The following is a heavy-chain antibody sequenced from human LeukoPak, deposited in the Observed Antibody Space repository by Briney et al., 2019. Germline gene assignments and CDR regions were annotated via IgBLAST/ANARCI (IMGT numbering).Heavy chain of an antibody. J-gene: IGHJ4*02. D-gene: IGHD1-26*01. Sequence: GGSLRLSCAASGFTFSSYWMSWVRQAPGKGLEWVANIKQDGSEKYYVDSVKGRFTISRDNAKNSLHLQMNSLRAEDTAVYYCARGYSIVGATFDYWGQGTLVTVSS. CDR2: IKQDGSEK. CDR3: ARGYSIVGATFDY. V-gene: IGHV3-7*01. CDR1: GFTFSSYW.